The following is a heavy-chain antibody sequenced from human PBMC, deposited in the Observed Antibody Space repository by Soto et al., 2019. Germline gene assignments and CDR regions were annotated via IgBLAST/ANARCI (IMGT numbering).Heavy chain of an antibody. CDR2: ISSDGDIT. CDR1: VFTFIEYS. CDR3: VKVSTFYDILTGYYSTNFFDP. V-gene: IGHV3-64D*06. D-gene: IGHD3-9*01. Sequence: GGSLRIYGSASVFTFIEYSMHWVRQAPGKGLQYVSTISSDGDITYYADSVKGRFTISRDNSKNTLYLQMNSLRPEDTAVYYCVKVSTFYDILTGYYSTNFFDPWGQGTLVTV. J-gene: IGHJ5*02.